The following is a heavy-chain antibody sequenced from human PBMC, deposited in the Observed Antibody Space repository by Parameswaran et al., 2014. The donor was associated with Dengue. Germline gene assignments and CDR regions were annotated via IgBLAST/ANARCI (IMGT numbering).Heavy chain of an antibody. V-gene: IGHV1-46*01. D-gene: IGHD6-19*01. Sequence: WVRQAPGQGLEWMGIINPSGGSTNYAQKFQGRVTMTRDTSTSAVYMELSNLRSEDTAVYYCARYSSGWDDDAFDIWGQGTMVTVSS. CDR3: ARYSSGWDDDAFDI. CDR2: INPSGGST. J-gene: IGHJ3*02.